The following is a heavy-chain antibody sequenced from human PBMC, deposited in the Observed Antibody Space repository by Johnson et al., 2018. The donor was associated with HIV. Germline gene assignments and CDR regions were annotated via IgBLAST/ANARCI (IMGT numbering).Heavy chain of an antibody. D-gene: IGHD6-19*01. J-gene: IGHJ3*02. CDR2: IKQDGSQK. CDR1: GFTFSGYW. V-gene: IGHV3-7*01. CDR3: ARDGYSSGWYGNDAFDI. Sequence: VQLVESGGGVVRPGGSLRLSCAASGFTFSGYWMSWVRQAPGKGLEWVANIKQDGSQKYYVDSVKGRFTISRDNAKNSLYLQMNSLRAEDTAVYYCARDGYSSGWYGNDAFDIWGQGTMATVSS.